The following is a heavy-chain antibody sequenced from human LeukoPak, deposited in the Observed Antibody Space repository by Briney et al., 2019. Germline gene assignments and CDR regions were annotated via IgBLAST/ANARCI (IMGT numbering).Heavy chain of an antibody. CDR2: INPNSGGT. CDR3: ARGRDSRTQLWFNY. Sequence: ASVKVSCKASGYTFTGYYMHWVRQAPGQGLEWMGWINPNSGGTNYAQKFQGRVTMTGDTSISTAYMELSRLRSDDTAVYYCARGRDSRTQLWFNYWGQGTLVTVSS. D-gene: IGHD5-18*01. J-gene: IGHJ4*02. CDR1: GYTFTGYY. V-gene: IGHV1-2*02.